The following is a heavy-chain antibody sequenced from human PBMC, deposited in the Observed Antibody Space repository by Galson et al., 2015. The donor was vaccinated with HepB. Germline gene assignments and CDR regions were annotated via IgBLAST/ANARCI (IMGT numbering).Heavy chain of an antibody. Sequence: SLRLSCAAPGFNFSSYSMNWVRRAPGKGLEWVSSISSTSRYIYYADSVQGRFTISRDNAKKSLYLQMNSLRVEDTAVYYCARGPGLEFDYWGQGTLVTVSS. V-gene: IGHV3-21*01. CDR2: ISSTSRYI. CDR3: ARGPGLEFDY. D-gene: IGHD5/OR15-5a*01. J-gene: IGHJ4*02. CDR1: GFNFSSYS.